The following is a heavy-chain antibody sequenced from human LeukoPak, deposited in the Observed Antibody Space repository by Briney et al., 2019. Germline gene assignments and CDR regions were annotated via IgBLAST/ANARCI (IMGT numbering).Heavy chain of an antibody. CDR1: GFSFSVYE. V-gene: IGHV3-48*03. CDR3: TTLTVASNFDD. CDR2: ISSSGTTQ. D-gene: IGHD6-19*01. J-gene: IGHJ4*02. Sequence: PGGSLRLSCAASGFSFSVYEMHWVRQAPGKGLEWISDISSSGTTQYYADSVKGRFNISRNNAKNSLYLQMNSRRAEDTAFYYCTTLTVASNFDDWGQGTLVTVSS.